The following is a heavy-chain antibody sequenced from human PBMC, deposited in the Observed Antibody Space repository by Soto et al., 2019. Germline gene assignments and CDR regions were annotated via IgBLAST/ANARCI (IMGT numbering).Heavy chain of an antibody. V-gene: IGHV4-39*01. Sequence: SETLSLTCTVSGASISSSSYYWGWFRQPPGKGLEYILTIYYNGATFYNPSLKSRVIVSVDTSKNQFSLKLSSVTAADTAVYYGASQGGKSTWSYPEYWGQGTLVTVSS. D-gene: IGHD6-13*01. J-gene: IGHJ4*02. CDR2: IYYNGAT. CDR3: ASQGGKSTWSYPEY. CDR1: GASISSSSYY.